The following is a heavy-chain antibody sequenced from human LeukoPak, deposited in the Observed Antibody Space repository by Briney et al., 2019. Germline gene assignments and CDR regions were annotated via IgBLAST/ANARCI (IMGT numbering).Heavy chain of an antibody. V-gene: IGHV4-34*01. CDR2: INHSGST. D-gene: IGHD4-17*01. CDR1: GGSFSGYY. CDR3: ARGNGEPVTTLIWFDP. Sequence: SETLSLTCAVYGGSFSGYYWSWIRQPPGKGLEWIGEINHSGSTNYNPSLKSRVTISVDTSKNQFSLKLSSVTAADTAVYYCARGNGEPVTTLIWFDPWGQGTLVTVSS. J-gene: IGHJ5*02.